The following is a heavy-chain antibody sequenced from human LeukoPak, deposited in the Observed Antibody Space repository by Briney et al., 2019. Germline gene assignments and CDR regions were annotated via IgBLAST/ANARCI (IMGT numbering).Heavy chain of an antibody. V-gene: IGHV3-7*03. CDR3: TKPPRAAVTTVY. CDR2: IKEDGSEK. CDR1: GFTFSRYW. Sequence: PGGSLRLSCAASGFTFSRYWMSWVRQAPGKGLEWVANIKEDGSEKYYVESVKGRFTISRDNSKNTLSLQMNSLRAEDTAVYYCTKPPRAAVTTVYWGQGTLVTVSS. J-gene: IGHJ4*02. D-gene: IGHD4-17*01.